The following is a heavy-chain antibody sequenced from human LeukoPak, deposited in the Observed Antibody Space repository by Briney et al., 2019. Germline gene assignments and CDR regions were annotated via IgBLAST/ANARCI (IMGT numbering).Heavy chain of an antibody. D-gene: IGHD2-2*01. V-gene: IGHV1-69*04. CDR3: ARDKGLYQLLSGY. CDR2: IIPILGIA. J-gene: IGHJ4*02. CDR1: GGTFSSYT. Sequence: SVKVSCKASGGTFSSYTISWVRQAPGQGLEWMGRIIPILGIANYAQKFQGRVTITADKSTSTAYMELSSLRSDDTAVYYCARDKGLYQLLSGYWGQGTLVTVSS.